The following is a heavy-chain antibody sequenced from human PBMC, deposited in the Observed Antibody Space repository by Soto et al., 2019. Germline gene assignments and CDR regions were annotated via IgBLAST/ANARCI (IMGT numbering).Heavy chain of an antibody. CDR1: GFTFSGYA. V-gene: IGHV3-23*01. CDR2: ITGDGRST. Sequence: EVLLLESGGGLAQPGGSLRLSCTASGFTFSGYAMSWVRQAPGKGLGWVAAITGDGRSTYYADFVRGRFSISRDNSQKTLYLQMNSLTTEDTAVYHCAKRDYYDSTTFSPLFESWGQGTLVTVSS. J-gene: IGHJ4*02. CDR3: AKRDYYDSTTFSPLFES. D-gene: IGHD3-22*01.